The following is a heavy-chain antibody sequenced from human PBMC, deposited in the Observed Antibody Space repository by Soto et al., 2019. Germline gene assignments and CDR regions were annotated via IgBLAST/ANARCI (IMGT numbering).Heavy chain of an antibody. J-gene: IGHJ4*02. V-gene: IGHV4-61*01. Sequence: QVQLQESGPGLVKPSETLSLTCTVSGGSVSSGSYYWSWIRQPPGKGLEWIGYIYYSGSTNYNPSLKSRVTISVDTSKNQFSLKLSSVTAADTAVYYCAREGGYVVVSSYYFDYWGQGPLVTVSS. D-gene: IGHD3-22*01. CDR2: IYYSGST. CDR3: AREGGYVVVSSYYFDY. CDR1: GGSVSSGSYY.